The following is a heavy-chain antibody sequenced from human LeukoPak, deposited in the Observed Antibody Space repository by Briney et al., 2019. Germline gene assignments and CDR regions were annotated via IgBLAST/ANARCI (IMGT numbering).Heavy chain of an antibody. D-gene: IGHD3-22*01. CDR2: SIPIFGIA. Sequence: SVKVSCKPSGGTFSRYAIIWVGQAPGQGVEWVGRSIPIFGIAKYAQKFQGRGTITADKSTSTAYMELSSLRSEDTTVYYCARPINYYDSSGEGVYAFDIWGQGTMVTVSS. J-gene: IGHJ3*02. V-gene: IGHV1-69*04. CDR3: ARPINYYDSSGEGVYAFDI. CDR1: GGTFSRYA.